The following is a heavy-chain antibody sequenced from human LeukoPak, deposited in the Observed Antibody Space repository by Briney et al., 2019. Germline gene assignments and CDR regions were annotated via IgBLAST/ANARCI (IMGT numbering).Heavy chain of an antibody. CDR2: INSGGSAI. V-gene: IGHV3-48*03. CDR1: GFTFNSYE. D-gene: IGHD1-26*01. CDR3: ARGGSYVHY. Sequence: GGSLRLSCAASGFTFNSYEMNWVRQAPGKGLEWVSYINSGGSAIYYADSVKGRFTISRDNAKNSLYLQMNSLRADDTAVYYCARGGSYVHYWGQGTLVTVSS. J-gene: IGHJ4*02.